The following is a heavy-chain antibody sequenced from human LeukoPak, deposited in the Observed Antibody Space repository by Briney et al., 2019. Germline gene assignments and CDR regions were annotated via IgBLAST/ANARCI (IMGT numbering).Heavy chain of an antibody. Sequence: SETLSLTCSVSGGSISSYYWSWIRQPPGKGLEWIGYIYYSGSTNYNPSLKSRVTISVDTSKNQFSLKLSSVTAVDTAVYYCARAMITFGGVIVKIFDYWGQGTLVTVSS. J-gene: IGHJ4*02. CDR3: ARAMITFGGVIVKIFDY. CDR2: IYYSGST. D-gene: IGHD3-16*02. CDR1: GGSISSYY. V-gene: IGHV4-59*01.